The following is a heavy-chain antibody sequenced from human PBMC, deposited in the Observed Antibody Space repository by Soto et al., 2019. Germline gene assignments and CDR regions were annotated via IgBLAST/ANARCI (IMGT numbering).Heavy chain of an antibody. CDR1: QFIFGGLG. CDR3: VSWMSAHFDY. V-gene: IGHV3-23*01. CDR2: ISRDEDNT. J-gene: IGHJ4*02. Sequence: VLLLESGGGFVQPGGSVRLSCAAPQFIFGGLGLSWVRQSPGRGLEWVATISRDEDNTHYADSVNGRFTIAKDRSTNTLHLHMASLRAEDTAMYYCVSWMSAHFDYWGRGTLVTVSS. D-gene: IGHD2-2*03.